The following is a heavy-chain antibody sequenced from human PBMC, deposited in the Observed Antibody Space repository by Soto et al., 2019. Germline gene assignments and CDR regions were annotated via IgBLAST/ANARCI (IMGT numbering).Heavy chain of an antibody. CDR2: ISSSGSTI. CDR3: ARDHGVVPAAIPTYYYYGMDV. J-gene: IGHJ6*02. Sequence: QVQLVESGGGLVKPGGSLRLSCAASGFTFSDYYMSWIRQAPGKGLEWVSYISSSGSTIYYADSVKGRFTISRDNAENSLYLQMNSLRAEDTAVYYCARDHGVVPAAIPTYYYYGMDVWGQGTTVTVSS. CDR1: GFTFSDYY. D-gene: IGHD2-2*02. V-gene: IGHV3-11*01.